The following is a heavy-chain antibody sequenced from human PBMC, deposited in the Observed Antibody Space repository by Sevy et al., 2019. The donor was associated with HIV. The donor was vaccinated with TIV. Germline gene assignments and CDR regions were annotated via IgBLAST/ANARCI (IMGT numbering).Heavy chain of an antibody. V-gene: IGHV3-64D*06. CDR3: LKGYYYDSSGYNLWAFDI. D-gene: IGHD3-22*01. CDR1: GFTFSSYA. J-gene: IGHJ3*02. Sequence: GGSLRLSCSASGFTFSSYAMHWVRQAPGKGLEYVSAISSNGGSTYYADSVKGRFTISRDNSKNTLYLQMSSLRAEDTAVYYCLKGYYYDSSGYNLWAFDIWGQGTMVTVSS. CDR2: ISSNGGST.